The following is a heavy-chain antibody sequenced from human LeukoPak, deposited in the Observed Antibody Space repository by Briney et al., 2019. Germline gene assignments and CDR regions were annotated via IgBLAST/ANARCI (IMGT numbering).Heavy chain of an antibody. D-gene: IGHD1-26*01. V-gene: IGHV1-24*01. CDR2: FDPEDGET. CDR3: ARLGATTYDY. CDR1: GYTLTELS. Sequence: ASVKVSCKVSGYTLTELSMHWVRQAPGKGLEWMGGFDPEDGETIYAQKFQGRVTMTSDTSINTAYMELSSLRSDDTAFYYCARLGATTYDYWGQGTLVTVSS. J-gene: IGHJ4*02.